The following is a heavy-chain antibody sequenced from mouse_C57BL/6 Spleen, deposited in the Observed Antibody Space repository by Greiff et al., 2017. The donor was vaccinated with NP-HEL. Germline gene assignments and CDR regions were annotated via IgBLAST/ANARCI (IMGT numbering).Heavy chain of an antibody. V-gene: IGHV1-81*01. CDR1: GYTFTSYG. CDR3: ARNDYGSSYPYYFDY. CDR2: IYPRSGNT. D-gene: IGHD1-1*01. J-gene: IGHJ2*01. Sequence: VQLVESGAELARPGASVKLSCKASGYTFTSYGISWVKQRTGQGLEWIGEIYPRSGNTYYNEKFKGKATLTADKSSSTAYMELRSLTSEDSAVYFCARNDYGSSYPYYFDYWGQGTTLTVSS.